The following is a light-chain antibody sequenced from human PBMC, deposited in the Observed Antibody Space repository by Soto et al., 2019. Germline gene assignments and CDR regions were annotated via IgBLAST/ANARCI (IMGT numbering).Light chain of an antibody. CDR3: QQYYSYYT. V-gene: IGKV1-5*03. CDR2: KAS. Sequence: DIQLTQSPSSLTASLGDRVTITCRASQSISNWLAWYQQKSGKAPNLLIYKASTLESGVPSRFSGSGSGTEFTLTISSLQPDDFATYYCQQYYSYYTFGQGTKLEI. CDR1: QSISNW. J-gene: IGKJ2*01.